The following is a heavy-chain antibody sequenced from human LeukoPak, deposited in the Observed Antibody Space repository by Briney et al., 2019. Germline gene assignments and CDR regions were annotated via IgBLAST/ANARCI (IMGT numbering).Heavy chain of an antibody. D-gene: IGHD1-1*01. CDR1: GYTFTTYA. CDR2: ISTYNGNT. V-gene: IGHV1-18*01. J-gene: IGHJ4*02. Sequence: ASVKVSCKASGYTFTTYAITWVRQAPGQGLEWMGWISTYNGNTNYAQKLQGRVTMTTDTSTSTAYIELRSLRSDDTAVYHCASFSPTTVTFDYWGQGTLVTVSS. CDR3: ASFSPTTVTFDY.